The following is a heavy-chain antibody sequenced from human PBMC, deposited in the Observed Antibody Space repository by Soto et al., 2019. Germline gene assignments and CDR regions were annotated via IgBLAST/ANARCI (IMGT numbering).Heavy chain of an antibody. CDR1: GGSISSYY. Sequence: SSETLSLTCTVSGGSISSYYWSWIRQPPGKGLEWIGYIYYSGSTNYNPSLKSRVTISVDTSKNQFSLKLSSVTAADTAVYYCARGDYDSLTGYFHGMDVWGQGTTVTVSS. D-gene: IGHD3-9*01. CDR2: IYYSGST. J-gene: IGHJ6*02. CDR3: ARGDYDSLTGYFHGMDV. V-gene: IGHV4-59*08.